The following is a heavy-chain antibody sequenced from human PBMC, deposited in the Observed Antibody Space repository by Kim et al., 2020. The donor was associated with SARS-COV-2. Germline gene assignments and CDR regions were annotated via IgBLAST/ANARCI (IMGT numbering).Heavy chain of an antibody. V-gene: IGHV1-58*01. Sequence: FQERVTITRDMSTSTAYMELSSLRSEDTAVYYCAAGKLLWFGELSRGFDYWGQGTLVTVSS. D-gene: IGHD3-10*01. J-gene: IGHJ4*02. CDR3: AAGKLLWFGELSRGFDY.